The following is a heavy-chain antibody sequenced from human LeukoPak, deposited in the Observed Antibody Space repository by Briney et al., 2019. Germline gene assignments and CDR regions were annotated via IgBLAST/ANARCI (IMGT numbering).Heavy chain of an antibody. CDR2: FDPEDGET. CDR1: GYTLTELS. D-gene: IGHD1-1*01. CDR3: ASLEDEAGDY. V-gene: IGHV1-24*01. Sequence: ASVKVSCKVSGYTLTELSMHWVRQAPGKGLEWMGGFDPEDGETIYAQKFQGRVTMTEATSTDTAYMELSSLRSEDTAVYYCASLEDEAGDYWGQGTLVTVSS. J-gene: IGHJ4*02.